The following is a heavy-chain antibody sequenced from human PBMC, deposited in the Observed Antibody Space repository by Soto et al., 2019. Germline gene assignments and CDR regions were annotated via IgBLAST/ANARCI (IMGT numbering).Heavy chain of an antibody. Sequence: QVQLQESGPGLVKPSGTLSLTCAVSGGSISSDNWWSWVRQPPGKGLEWIGELFHSGATNYNPSLKSRVTISVDKSKNQVSLELSSLTAADTAVYYCTRVSSSSRTWFDPWGQGTLVTVSS. CDR1: GGSISSDNW. J-gene: IGHJ5*02. CDR3: TRVSSSSRTWFDP. D-gene: IGHD6-6*01. V-gene: IGHV4-4*02. CDR2: LFHSGAT.